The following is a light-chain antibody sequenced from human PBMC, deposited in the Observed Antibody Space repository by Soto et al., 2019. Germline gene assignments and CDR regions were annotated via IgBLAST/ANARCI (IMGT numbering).Light chain of an antibody. J-gene: IGKJ4*01. CDR2: ATS. V-gene: IGKV1-12*01. CDR1: QSISSW. Sequence: DIQMTQSPSSVSASVADRVTITCRASQSISSWLAWYQQKPGKAPKLLIYATSSLQSGVPSRFSGSGSGTDLALTISSLQPEDFTTYYCQQANSFPLTFGGGTKVEIK. CDR3: QQANSFPLT.